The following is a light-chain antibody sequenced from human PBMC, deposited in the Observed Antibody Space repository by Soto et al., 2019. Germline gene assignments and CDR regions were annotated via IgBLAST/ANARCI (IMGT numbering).Light chain of an antibody. V-gene: IGLV2-11*01. CDR3: CSNPGRPAV. J-gene: IGLJ1*01. CDR2: DVD. CDR1: SSDIGGYNY. Sequence: QSALTQPRSVSGSPGQSVAISCTGTSSDIGGYNYVSWYQQHPGKAPKVMIYDVDKRPSGVPDRFSGSKSGNTASLTISDLQTEDEADYYCCSNPGRPAVFGTGTKVTVL.